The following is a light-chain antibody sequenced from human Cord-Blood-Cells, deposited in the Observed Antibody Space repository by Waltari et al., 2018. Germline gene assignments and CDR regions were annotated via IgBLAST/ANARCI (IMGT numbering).Light chain of an antibody. CDR2: AAS. J-gene: IGKJ2*01. CDR1: QSISSY. V-gene: IGKV1-39*01. CDR3: QQSYSTPYT. Sequence: DIQMTQSPSSLSASVGDRVTITCRASQSISSYLNLDQQKPGEAPKLLIYAASSLQSGVPSRFRGSGSGTDFTLTISSLQPEDFATYYCQQSYSTPYTFGQGTKLEIK.